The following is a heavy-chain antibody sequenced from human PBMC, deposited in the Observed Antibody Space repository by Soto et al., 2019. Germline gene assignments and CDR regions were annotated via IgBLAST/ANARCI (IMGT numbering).Heavy chain of an antibody. CDR1: GGTFSSYA. CDR3: ARVDWPLDAYNIHYYYGMDV. Sequence: QVQLVQSGAEVKKPGSSVKVSCKASGGTFSSYAICWVRQAPGQGLEWMGGIIPIFGTANYAQKFQGRVTITADESTSTAYMELSSLRSEDTVVYYCARVDWPLDAYNIHYYYGMDVWGQGTTVTVSS. J-gene: IGHJ6*02. V-gene: IGHV1-69*12. D-gene: IGHD1-1*01. CDR2: IIPIFGTA.